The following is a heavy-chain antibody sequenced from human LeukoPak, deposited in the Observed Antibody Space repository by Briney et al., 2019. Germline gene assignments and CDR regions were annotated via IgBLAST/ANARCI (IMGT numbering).Heavy chain of an antibody. CDR1: GGTFSSYA. V-gene: IGHV1-69*04. D-gene: IGHD4-23*01. CDR3: ARDQETTVVTQRGYWFDP. J-gene: IGHJ5*02. Sequence: ASVKVSCKASGGTFSSYAISWVRQAPGQGLEWMGRIIPILGIANYAQKFQGRVTITADKSTSTAYMELSSLRSEDTAVYYCARDQETTVVTQRGYWFDPWGQGTLVTVSS. CDR2: IIPILGIA.